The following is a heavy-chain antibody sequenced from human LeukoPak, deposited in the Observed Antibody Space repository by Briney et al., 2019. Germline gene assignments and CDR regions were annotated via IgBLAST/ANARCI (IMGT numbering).Heavy chain of an antibody. CDR2: IYYSGST. CDR3: ARHDSSGYYFSWLDY. D-gene: IGHD3-22*01. V-gene: IGHV4-59*08. Sequence: KPSETLSLTYTVSGGSISSYYWSWIRQPPGKGLEWIGYIYYSGSTNYNPSLKSRATISVDTSKNQFSLKLSSVTAADTAVYYCARHDSSGYYFSWLDYWGQGTLVTVSS. J-gene: IGHJ4*02. CDR1: GGSISSYY.